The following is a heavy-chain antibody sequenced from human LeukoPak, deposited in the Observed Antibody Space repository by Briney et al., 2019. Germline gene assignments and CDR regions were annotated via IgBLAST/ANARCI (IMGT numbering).Heavy chain of an antibody. J-gene: IGHJ4*02. Sequence: SETLSLTCTVSGYSISSGYYWGWIRQPPGKGLEWIGSIYHSGSTYYNPSLKSGVTISVDTSKNQFSLKLSSVTAADTAVYYCARDPRGSDYADYYFDYWGQGTLVTVSS. CDR2: IYHSGST. D-gene: IGHD3-16*01. CDR1: GYSISSGYY. CDR3: ARDPRGSDYADYYFDY. V-gene: IGHV4-38-2*02.